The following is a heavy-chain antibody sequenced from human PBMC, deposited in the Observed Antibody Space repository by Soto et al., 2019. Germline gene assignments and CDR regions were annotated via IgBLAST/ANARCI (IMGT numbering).Heavy chain of an antibody. Sequence: EVQLVESGGGLVKPGESLRLSCAASGFTFTNAWMNWVRQAPGKGLEWVGRITNKADGATTDYAAPVKGRFTISRDDSKNTLYLQMNRLKTEDTAVYYCTSHPKDTSDDWGQGTLVIVSS. D-gene: IGHD2-15*01. CDR2: ITNKADGATT. J-gene: IGHJ4*02. V-gene: IGHV3-15*07. CDR1: GFTFTNAW. CDR3: TSHPKDTSDD.